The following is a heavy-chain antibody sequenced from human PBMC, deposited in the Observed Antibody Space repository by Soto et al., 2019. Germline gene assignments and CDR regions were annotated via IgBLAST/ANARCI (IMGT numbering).Heavy chain of an antibody. D-gene: IGHD3-16*01. Sequence: PSETLSVACAVPGGSCRGYFWSWIRQSPDKGLEWIGEINDSGSTYYNPSFKSRLTISVDTSKSQISLTLTSVTAADSAVYYCQGGDFWGQGTRVTVSS. V-gene: IGHV4-34*01. CDR2: INDSGST. CDR3: QGGDF. J-gene: IGHJ4*02. CDR1: GGSCRGYF.